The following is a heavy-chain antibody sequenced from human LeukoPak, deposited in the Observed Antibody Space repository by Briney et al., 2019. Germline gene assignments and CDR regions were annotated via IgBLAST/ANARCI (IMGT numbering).Heavy chain of an antibody. V-gene: IGHV1-8*01. D-gene: IGHD6-19*01. CDR2: MNPNSGNT. Sequence: ASVKVSCKASGYTFTSYDINWVRQATGQGLEWMGWMNPNSGNTGYAQKFQGRVTMTRDTSISTAYMELSRLRSDDTAVYYCAIPGSPVAGTFDYWGQGTLVTVSS. CDR3: AIPGSPVAGTFDY. J-gene: IGHJ4*02. CDR1: GYTFTSYD.